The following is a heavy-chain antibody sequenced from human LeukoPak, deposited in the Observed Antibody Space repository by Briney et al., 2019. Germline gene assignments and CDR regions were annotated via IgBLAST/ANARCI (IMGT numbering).Heavy chain of an antibody. V-gene: IGHV3-23*01. CDR2: ISGSGDNT. CDR1: GFTFNSYA. J-gene: IGHJ4*02. Sequence: GGSLRLSCAASGFTFNSYAMTWVRQAPGKGLEWVSTISGSGDNTYYADSAKGRFTISRDNSKNTLYLQMNSLRAEDTAVYYCARGYCSGGSCAAFDYWGQGTLVTVSS. CDR3: ARGYCSGGSCAAFDY. D-gene: IGHD2-15*01.